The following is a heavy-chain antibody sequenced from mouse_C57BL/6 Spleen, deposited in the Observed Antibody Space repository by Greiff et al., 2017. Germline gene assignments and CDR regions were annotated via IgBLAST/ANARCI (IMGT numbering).Heavy chain of an antibody. CDR1: EFTLSDAW. Sequence: EVHLVESGGGLVQRVGSMQLSCAASEFTLSDAWMASVRLSPATGLAWVPESRNKSNNHATYYAESVKGRFTISRDDSKSSVYLQMNSLRAEDTGIYYCTRNYYDYGAMDYWGQGTSVTVSS. J-gene: IGHJ4*01. D-gene: IGHD2-4*01. V-gene: IGHV6-6*01. CDR2: SRNKSNNHAT. CDR3: TRNYYDYGAMDY.